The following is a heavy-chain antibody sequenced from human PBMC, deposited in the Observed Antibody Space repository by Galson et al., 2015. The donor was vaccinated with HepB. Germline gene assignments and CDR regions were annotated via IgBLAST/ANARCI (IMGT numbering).Heavy chain of an antibody. CDR2: ISYDGSNK. D-gene: IGHD6-19*01. CDR3: AKGGDSEQWLESLGY. CDR1: GFTFSSYG. J-gene: IGHJ4*02. V-gene: IGHV3-30*18. Sequence: SLRLSCAASGFTFSSYGMHWVRQAPGKGLEWVAVISYDGSNKYYADSVKGRFTISRDNSKNTLYLQMNSLRAEDTAVYYCAKGGDSEQWLESLGYWGQGTLVTVSS.